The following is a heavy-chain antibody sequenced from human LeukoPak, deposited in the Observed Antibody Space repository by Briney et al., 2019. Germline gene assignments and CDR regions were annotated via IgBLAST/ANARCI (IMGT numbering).Heavy chain of an antibody. CDR1: GGSFSGYY. CDR3: ARQATVDSSGYYYFRIFDP. Sequence: PSETLSLTCAVYGGSFSGYYWSWIRQPPGKGLEWIGEINHSGSTNYNPSLKSRVTISVDTSKNQFSLKLSSVTAADTAVYYCARQATVDSSGYYYFRIFDPWGQGTLVTVSS. V-gene: IGHV4-34*01. CDR2: INHSGST. D-gene: IGHD3-22*01. J-gene: IGHJ5*02.